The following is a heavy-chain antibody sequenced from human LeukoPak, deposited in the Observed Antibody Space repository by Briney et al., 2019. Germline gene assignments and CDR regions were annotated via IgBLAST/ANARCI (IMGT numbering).Heavy chain of an antibody. CDR3: AKSRIPSGGHAFDP. Sequence: PGGSLRLSCAASGFTFSSYAMSWVRQAPGKGLDWVSTISGSGGDTYYPDSVKGRFTISRDNSKNTLYLQMNSLRAEDTAVYYCAKSRIPSGGHAFDPWGQGTLVTVSS. V-gene: IGHV3-23*01. CDR2: ISGSGGDT. CDR1: GFTFSSYA. J-gene: IGHJ5*02. D-gene: IGHD4-23*01.